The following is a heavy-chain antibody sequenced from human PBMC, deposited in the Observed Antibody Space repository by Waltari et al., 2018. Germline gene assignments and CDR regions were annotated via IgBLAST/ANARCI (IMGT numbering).Heavy chain of an antibody. V-gene: IGHV3-15*01. CDR3: TTDQDGGKVGFSGAAPY. Sequence: EVQLVESGGGLVKPGGSLRLSCAASGFTFSNAWMSWVRQAPGKGLEWVGRIKNKTEDGKKDEAEPVKGRFTISRDDSKNTLYLQMNSLKTEDAAVYYCTTDQDGGKVGFSGAAPYWGQGTLVTVSS. CDR2: IKNKTEDGKK. J-gene: IGHJ4*02. D-gene: IGHD2-15*01. CDR1: GFTFSNAW.